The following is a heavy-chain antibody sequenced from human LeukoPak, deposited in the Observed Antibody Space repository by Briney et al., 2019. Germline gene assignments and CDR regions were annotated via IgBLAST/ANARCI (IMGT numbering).Heavy chain of an antibody. CDR1: GDSISSTSYY. CDR3: ARQAYCGGDCPFDY. Sequence: SDTLSLTCTVSGDSISSTSYYWGWVRQPPGKGLEWIGSVYFTGSSNYNPSLKRRVTISIDRSKNQFSLKLNSGAAADTAVYYCARQAYCGGDCPFDYWGQGTLVTVSS. D-gene: IGHD2-21*01. V-gene: IGHV4-39*01. J-gene: IGHJ4*02. CDR2: VYFTGSS.